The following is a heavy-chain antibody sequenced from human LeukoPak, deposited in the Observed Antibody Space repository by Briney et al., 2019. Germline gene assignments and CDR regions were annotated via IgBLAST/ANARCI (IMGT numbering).Heavy chain of an antibody. V-gene: IGHV4-31*03. Sequence: SETLSLTCTVSGGSISSGASDWGWIRQHPKRGLEWVGYINHSGSTYYNPSLGSRVTVSVDTSKNQFSLKLSSVTAADSAVYCCARAARQGFTMIVVPFFYFDLWGRGTLVTVSS. CDR3: ARAARQGFTMIVVPFFYFDL. CDR2: INHSGST. J-gene: IGHJ2*01. CDR1: GGSISSGASD. D-gene: IGHD3-22*01.